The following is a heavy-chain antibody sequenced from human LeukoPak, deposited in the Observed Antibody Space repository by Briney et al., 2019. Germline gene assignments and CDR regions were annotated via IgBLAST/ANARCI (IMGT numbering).Heavy chain of an antibody. CDR3: AKGEVVPAAIYGMDV. V-gene: IGHV3-74*01. J-gene: IGHJ6*02. Sequence: GGSLRLSCAASGFTFSSYWMNWVRQAPGKGLVWVSRIASDGSSTTYADSVKGRFSISRDNSKNTLYLQMNSLRGEDTAVYYCAKGEVVPAAIYGMDVWGQGTTVTVS. CDR2: IASDGSST. CDR1: GFTFSSYW. D-gene: IGHD2-2*02.